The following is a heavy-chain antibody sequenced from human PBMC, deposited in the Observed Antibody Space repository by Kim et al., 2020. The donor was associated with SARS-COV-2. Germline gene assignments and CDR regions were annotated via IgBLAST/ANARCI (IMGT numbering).Heavy chain of an antibody. CDR3: ARDSYCSSTSCGAYYYYGMDV. CDR2: IIPIFGTA. J-gene: IGHJ6*02. D-gene: IGHD2-2*01. CDR1: GGTFSSYA. V-gene: IGHV1-69*13. Sequence: SVKVSCKASGGTFSSYAISWVRQAPGQGLEWMGGIIPIFGTANYAQKFQGRVTITADESTSTAYMELSSLRSEDTAVYYCARDSYCSSTSCGAYYYYGMDVWGQGTTVPVSS.